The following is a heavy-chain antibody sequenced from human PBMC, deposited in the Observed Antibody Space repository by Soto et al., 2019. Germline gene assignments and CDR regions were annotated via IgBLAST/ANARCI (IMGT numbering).Heavy chain of an antibody. CDR2: IIPIFGTA. J-gene: IGHJ4*02. Sequence: SVKVSCKASGGTFSSYAISWVRQAPGQGLEWMGGIIPIFGTANYAQRFQGRVTISADESTSTAYMELSSLRSEDTAVYYCARDRRGIAVANWGQGTLVAVSS. D-gene: IGHD6-19*01. CDR3: ARDRRGIAVAN. CDR1: GGTFSSYA. V-gene: IGHV1-69*13.